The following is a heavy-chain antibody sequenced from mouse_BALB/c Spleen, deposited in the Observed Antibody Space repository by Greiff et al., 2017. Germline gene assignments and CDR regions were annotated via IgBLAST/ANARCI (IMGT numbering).Heavy chain of an antibody. V-gene: IGHV14-3*02. D-gene: IGHD2-14*01. J-gene: IGHJ4*01. CDR1: GFNIKDTY. CDR2: IDPANGNT. Sequence: VQLQQSGAELVKPGASVKLSCTASGFNIKDTYMHWVKQRPEQGLEWIGRIDPANGNTKYDPKFQGKATITADTSSNTAYLQLSSLTSEDTAVYYCARGGYDGAYYAMDYWGQGTSVTVSA. CDR3: ARGGYDGAYYAMDY.